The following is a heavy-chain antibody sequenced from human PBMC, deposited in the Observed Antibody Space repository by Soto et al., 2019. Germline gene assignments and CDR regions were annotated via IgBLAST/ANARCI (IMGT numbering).Heavy chain of an antibody. CDR2: INHSGST. V-gene: IGHV4-34*01. CDR1: GGSFSGYD. J-gene: IGHJ6*03. Sequence: SLETLSLTCAVYGGSFSGYDWSWIRQPPGKGLEWIGEINHSGSTNYNPSLKSRVTISVDTSKNQFSLKLSSVTAADTAVYYCARGQPIAARPKRWENYYYYMDVWGKGTTVTVSS. D-gene: IGHD6-6*01. CDR3: ARGQPIAARPKRWENYYYYMDV.